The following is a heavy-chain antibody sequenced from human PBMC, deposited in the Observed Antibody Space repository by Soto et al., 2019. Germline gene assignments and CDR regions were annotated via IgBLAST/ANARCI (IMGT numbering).Heavy chain of an antibody. V-gene: IGHV4-34*01. CDR3: AKDPIVGRAYSAAVAGSWFDY. CDR2: INHSGST. D-gene: IGHD6-19*01. CDR1: GGSFSGYY. Sequence: SETLSLTCAVYGGSFSGYYWSWIRQPPGKGLEWIGEINHSGSTNYNPSLKSRVTISVDTSKNQFSLKLSSVTAADTAVYYCAKDPIVGRAYSAAVAGSWFDYWGQGTLVTVSS. J-gene: IGHJ4*02.